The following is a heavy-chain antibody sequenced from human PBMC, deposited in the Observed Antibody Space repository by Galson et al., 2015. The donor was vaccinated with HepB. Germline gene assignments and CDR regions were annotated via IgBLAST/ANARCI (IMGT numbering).Heavy chain of an antibody. CDR3: AREVLDNSGIDY. J-gene: IGHJ4*02. Sequence: SLRLSCAVSGFNFSIYGMHWVRQAPGRGLEWLASISKTNTYIPYADSVQGRFTTSRDNSRKAVYLQMNALRADDTAVYYCAREVLDNSGIDYWGQGTLVTVSS. V-gene: IGHV3-21*01. CDR2: ISKTNTYI. D-gene: IGHD1-1*01. CDR1: GFNFSIYG.